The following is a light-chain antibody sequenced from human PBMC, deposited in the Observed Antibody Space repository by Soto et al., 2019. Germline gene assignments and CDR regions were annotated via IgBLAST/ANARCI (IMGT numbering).Light chain of an antibody. J-gene: IGLJ2*01. CDR1: NIGSKS. Sequence: SYELTQPTSVSVAPGQTATITCGGSNIGSKSLHWYQQRPGQAPVLVVYDDRDRPSGIADRFSGSNSGNTATLTISRVEVGDEADYHCQEWDSTLDQWIFGGGTKLTVL. CDR3: QEWDSTLDQWI. V-gene: IGLV3-21*02. CDR2: DDR.